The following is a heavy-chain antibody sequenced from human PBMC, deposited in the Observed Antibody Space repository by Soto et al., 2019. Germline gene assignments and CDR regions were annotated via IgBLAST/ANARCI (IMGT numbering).Heavy chain of an antibody. CDR2: IHQGGSET. V-gene: IGHV3-7*01. J-gene: IGHJ3*02. CDR1: GFPFSSHW. CDR3: AQAMADAFQI. D-gene: IGHD5-18*01. Sequence: EVRLVESGGGLVQPGGSLRLSCAASGFPFSSHWMSWVRQAPGKGLEWLGNIHQGGSETHFADSVRGRFTISRDNAKNSLFLQLHSLRSEDTAVYYCAQAMADAFQIWGQGTVVTVSS.